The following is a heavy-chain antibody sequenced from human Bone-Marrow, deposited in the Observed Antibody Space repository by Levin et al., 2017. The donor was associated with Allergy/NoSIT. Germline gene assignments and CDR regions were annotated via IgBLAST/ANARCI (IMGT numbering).Heavy chain of an antibody. J-gene: IGHJ4*02. CDR3: GRVGRSGYCQDY. CDR1: GFTFSTYS. CDR2: ITSSSSTI. D-gene: IGHD3-3*01. V-gene: IGHV3-48*01. Sequence: GGSLRLSCAASGFTFSTYSMNWVRQAPGKGLEWISYITSSSSTIYYADSMKGRFTISRDNAKNSLYLQMNSLRAEDTAVYYCGRVGRSGYCQDYWGQGTRVTVSS.